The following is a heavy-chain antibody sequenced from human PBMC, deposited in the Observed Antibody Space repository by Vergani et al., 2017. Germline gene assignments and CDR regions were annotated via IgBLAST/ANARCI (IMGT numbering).Heavy chain of an antibody. V-gene: IGHV4-39*01. CDR1: GGSISSSSYY. J-gene: IGHJ3*02. Sequence: QLQLQESGPGLVMPSETLSLTCTVSGGSISSSSYYWGWIRQPPGKGLEWIGSIYYSGSTYYNPSLKSRVTISVDPSKNQFSLKLSSVTAADTAVYYCARVYYDYVWGSYRYPGAFDIWGQGTMVTVSS. CDR3: ARVYYDYVWGSYRYPGAFDI. CDR2: IYYSGST. D-gene: IGHD3-16*02.